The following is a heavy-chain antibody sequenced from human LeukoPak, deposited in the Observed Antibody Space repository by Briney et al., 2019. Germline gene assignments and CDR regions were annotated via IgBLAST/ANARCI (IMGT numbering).Heavy chain of an antibody. V-gene: IGHV4-39*07. Sequence: KPSETLSLSCSVSGGSINTRSYYWGWIRQPPGKGLEWIGSIYYTGSTYYNVSLRGRVTISIDTANNQFSLRLSSVSAADSAMYYCARDRSDGDYFHAFDIWGQGTMVTVSS. CDR1: GGSINTRSYY. CDR3: ARDRSDGDYFHAFDI. CDR2: IYYTGST. D-gene: IGHD4-17*01. J-gene: IGHJ3*02.